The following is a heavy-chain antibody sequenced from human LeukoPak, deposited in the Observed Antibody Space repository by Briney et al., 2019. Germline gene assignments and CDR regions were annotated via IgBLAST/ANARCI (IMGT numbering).Heavy chain of an antibody. V-gene: IGHV3-21*05. CDR2: IGGGSDGSI. D-gene: IGHD1-14*01. J-gene: IGHJ6*02. CDR3: ARAESDYYYNFYGMDV. Sequence: AGSLRLSCAASGFTFSSYSMNWVRQAPGKGLEWVSYIGGGSDGSIYYADSVKGRFTISRDNAKNSLYLQMNSLRVEDTAVYYCARAESDYYYNFYGMDVWGQGTTVTVSS. CDR1: GFTFSSYS.